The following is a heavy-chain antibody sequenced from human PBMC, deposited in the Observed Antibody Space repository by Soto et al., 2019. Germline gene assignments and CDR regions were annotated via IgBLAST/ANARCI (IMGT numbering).Heavy chain of an antibody. V-gene: IGHV4-39*01. CDR2: IYYTGST. CDR1: GGSISSSSYY. J-gene: IGHJ6*03. Sequence: PSETLSLTCSVSGGSISSSSYYWGWIRQPPGKGLEWIGSIYYTGSTYYNPSHKSRVTISADTSKNQFSLKLSSVTAADTAVYYCARHRNSNGYYYYYYMDVWGKGTTVTVSS. CDR3: ARHRNSNGYYYYYYMDV. D-gene: IGHD1-1*01.